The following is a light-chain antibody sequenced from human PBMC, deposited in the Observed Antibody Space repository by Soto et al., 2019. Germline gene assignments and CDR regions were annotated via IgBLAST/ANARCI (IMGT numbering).Light chain of an antibody. CDR3: MQPLHMPLT. J-gene: IGKJ4*01. CDR2: LVS. Sequence: DVVLTQSPVSLPVTPGEPASISCRSSQSLLSSNGYNYLDWYLQRPGQSPQLLIYLVSNRASGVPDRFSGSGSGTDFTLKISRVEADDVGIYYFMQPLHMPLTFGGGKKVEIK. V-gene: IGKV2-28*01. CDR1: QSLLSSNGYNY.